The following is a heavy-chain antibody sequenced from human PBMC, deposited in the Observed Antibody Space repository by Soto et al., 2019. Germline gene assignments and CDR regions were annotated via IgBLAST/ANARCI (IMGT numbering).Heavy chain of an antibody. CDR2: ISWDGGST. CDR1: GFTFDDYI. CDR3: AKDTHIVVVTAPSFDY. J-gene: IGHJ4*02. Sequence: PGGSLRLSCAASGFTFDDYIMHWVRQAPGKGLEWVSLISWDGGSTYYADSVKGRFTISRDNSKNSLYLQMNSLRTEDTALYYCAKDTHIVVVTAPSFDYWGQGTLVTVSS. V-gene: IGHV3-43*01. D-gene: IGHD2-21*02.